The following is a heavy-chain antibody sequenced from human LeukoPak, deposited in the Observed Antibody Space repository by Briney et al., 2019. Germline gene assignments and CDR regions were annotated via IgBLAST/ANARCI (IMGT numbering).Heavy chain of an antibody. CDR1: GYTFTSYG. CDR3: ARVWAVTDMEYFAY. CDR2: ISAYNGNT. J-gene: IGHJ4*02. Sequence: ASVKVSCKASGYTFTSYGITWVRQAPGQGLEWIGWISAYNGNTTYAQKLQGRVTMTTDTSTSTAYMELRSLGSDDTAVYYCARVWAVTDMEYFAYWGQGTLVTVSS. V-gene: IGHV1-18*01. D-gene: IGHD2-21*02.